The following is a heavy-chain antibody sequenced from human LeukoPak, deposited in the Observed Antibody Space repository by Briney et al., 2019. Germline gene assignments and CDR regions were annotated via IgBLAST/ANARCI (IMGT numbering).Heavy chain of an antibody. J-gene: IGHJ4*02. CDR3: GNPCGSASCDY. D-gene: IGHD2-2*01. V-gene: IGHV3-23*01. CDR2: ISGSGGST. CDR1: GFTFSTYA. Sequence: GGSLRLSCAASGFTFSTYAMSWVRQAPGKGLEWVSSISGSGGSTFYADSVKGRFTISRDNSKNTLYLQMNSLRAEDTAVYYCGNPCGSASCDYWGQGTLVTVSS.